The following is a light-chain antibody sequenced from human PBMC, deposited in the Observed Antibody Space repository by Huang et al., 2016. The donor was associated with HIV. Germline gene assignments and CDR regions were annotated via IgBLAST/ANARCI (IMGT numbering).Light chain of an antibody. CDR1: QSVGSN. Sequence: EIVMTQSPATLSVSPGERATLSCRASQSVGSNLACYQQKPGQAPRLRIYGASTRATGIAARFSGSGSGTEFTLTISSLQSEDIAVYHCQQYNNWPRGTFGQGTKVEIK. J-gene: IGKJ1*01. CDR2: GAS. CDR3: QQYNNWPRGT. V-gene: IGKV3-15*01.